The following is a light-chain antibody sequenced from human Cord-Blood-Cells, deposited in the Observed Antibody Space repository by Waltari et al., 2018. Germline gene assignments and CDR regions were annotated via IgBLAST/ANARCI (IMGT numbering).Light chain of an antibody. CDR3: SSYTSSSTYV. CDR1: SSHVGGYNY. V-gene: IGLV2-14*01. Sequence: QSALTQPASVSGSPGQSITISCTGTSSHVGGYNYVSCYHQQPGNAPTLKIYDVSKRTSGVSNLFAGTKSGNAASLTISGLQAEDEADYYCSSYTSSSTYVFGAGTKVTVL. J-gene: IGLJ1*01. CDR2: DVS.